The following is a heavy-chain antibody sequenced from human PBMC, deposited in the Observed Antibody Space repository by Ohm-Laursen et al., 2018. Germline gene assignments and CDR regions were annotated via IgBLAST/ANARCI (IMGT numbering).Heavy chain of an antibody. J-gene: IGHJ4*02. CDR3: ARENGHCTSTTSCPFDH. V-gene: IGHV3-53*01. CDR2: IYVGGTP. D-gene: IGHD2/OR15-2a*01. CDR1: GFTVASFY. Sequence: SLRLSCTASGFTVASFYMTWVRQAPGKGLEWVSSIYVGGTPYFADSMKGRTTIARDSSKDILYLQMNNLRVEDTAIYYCARENGHCTSTTSCPFDHWGQGTLVTVSS.